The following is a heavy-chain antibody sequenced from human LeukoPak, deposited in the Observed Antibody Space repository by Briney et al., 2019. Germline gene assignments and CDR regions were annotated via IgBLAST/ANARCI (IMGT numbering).Heavy chain of an antibody. V-gene: IGHV3-21*01. CDR2: ISSSSSYI. Sequence: PGGSLRLSCAASGFTSSSYGMSWVRQAPGKGLEWVSSISSSSSYIYYADSVKGRFTISRDNAKNSLYLQMNSLRAEDTAVYYCARVPVTTLTAPYYYYYMDVWGKGTTVTVSS. J-gene: IGHJ6*03. CDR3: ARVPVTTLTAPYYYYYMDV. D-gene: IGHD4-11*01. CDR1: GFTSSSYG.